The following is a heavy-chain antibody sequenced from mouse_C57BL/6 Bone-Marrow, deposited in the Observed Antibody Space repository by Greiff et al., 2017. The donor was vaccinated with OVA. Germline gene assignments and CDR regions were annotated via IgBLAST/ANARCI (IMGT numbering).Heavy chain of an antibody. J-gene: IGHJ3*01. CDR1: GFTFSSYD. D-gene: IGHD1-1*01. Sequence: EVMLVESGGDLVKPGGSLKLSCAASGFTFSSYDMSWVRQTPDKRLEWVATISSGGSYTYYPDSVQGRFTITRDNAKSTRYLQMNSLKSEDTAMYYCARHGSSYAFFAYWGQGTLVTVSA. CDR2: ISSGGSYT. V-gene: IGHV5-6*01. CDR3: ARHGSSYAFFAY.